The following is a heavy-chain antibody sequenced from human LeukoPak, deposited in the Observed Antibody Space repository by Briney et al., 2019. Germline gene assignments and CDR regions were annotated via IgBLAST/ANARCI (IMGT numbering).Heavy chain of an antibody. CDR3: ANSLAVAGPFDY. CDR2: ISGSGGST. D-gene: IGHD6-19*01. CDR1: GFTFSSYA. Sequence: PGGSLRLSCAASGFTFSSYAMSWVRQAPGKGLEWVSGISGSGGSTNYADSVKGRFTIARDNSKNTLYLQMNSLRAEDTAVYYCANSLAVAGPFDYWGQGTLVTVSS. V-gene: IGHV3-23*01. J-gene: IGHJ4*02.